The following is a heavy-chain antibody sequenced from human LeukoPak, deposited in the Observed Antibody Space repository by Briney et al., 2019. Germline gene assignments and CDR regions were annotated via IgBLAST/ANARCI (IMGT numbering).Heavy chain of an antibody. V-gene: IGHV1-45*02. J-gene: IGHJ3*02. CDR3: AGAEEKTDAFDI. D-gene: IGHD3-16*01. CDR2: ITPFNGNT. CDR1: GYTFTGYY. Sequence: SVKVSCKASGYTFTGYYTHWVRQAPGQALEWMGWITPFNGNTNYAQKFQDRVTITRDRSMSTAYMELSSLRSEDTAMYYCAGAEEKTDAFDIWGQGTMVTVSS.